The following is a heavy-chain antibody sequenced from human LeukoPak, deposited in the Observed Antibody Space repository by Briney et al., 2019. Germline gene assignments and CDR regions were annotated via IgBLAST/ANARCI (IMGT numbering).Heavy chain of an antibody. CDR1: GYTLTELS. J-gene: IGHJ4*02. Sequence: ASVKVSCKVSGYTLTELSMHWVRQAPGKGLEWMGGFDPEDGETIYAQKFQGRVTMIEDTSTDTAYIELSSLRSEDTAVYYCATPRPNYYYGSGSVFDYWGQGTLVTVSS. D-gene: IGHD3-10*01. CDR2: FDPEDGET. V-gene: IGHV1-24*01. CDR3: ATPRPNYYYGSGSVFDY.